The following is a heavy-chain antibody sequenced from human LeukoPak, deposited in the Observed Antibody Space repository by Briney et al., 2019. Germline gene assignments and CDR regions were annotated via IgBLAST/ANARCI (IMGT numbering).Heavy chain of an antibody. Sequence: MTSETLSLTCAVYGGSFSGYYWSWIRQPPGKGLEWIGYIYYSGSTNYNPSLKSRVTISVDTSKNQFSLKLSSVTAADTAVYYCARGRYCSSTSCYTRDNWFDPWGQGTLVTVSS. V-gene: IGHV4-59*08. CDR1: GGSFSGYY. J-gene: IGHJ5*02. CDR2: IYYSGST. CDR3: ARGRYCSSTSCYTRDNWFDP. D-gene: IGHD2-2*02.